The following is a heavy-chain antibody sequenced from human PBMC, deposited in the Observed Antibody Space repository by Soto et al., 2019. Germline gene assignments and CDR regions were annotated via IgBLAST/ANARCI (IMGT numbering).Heavy chain of an antibody. Sequence: QVQLVQSGGEVKKPGASVKVSCKTSGYTFTTYGISWVRQAPGQGLEWVGWISAYSGKTHYAQKFQGKVTMTTDTSANTAYLEPRSLRSDDTAVYSCARDPHWGDPQYWGQGTLVTVSS. CDR2: ISAYSGKT. D-gene: IGHD3-16*01. CDR1: GYTFTTYG. CDR3: ARDPHWGDPQY. V-gene: IGHV1-18*01. J-gene: IGHJ4*02.